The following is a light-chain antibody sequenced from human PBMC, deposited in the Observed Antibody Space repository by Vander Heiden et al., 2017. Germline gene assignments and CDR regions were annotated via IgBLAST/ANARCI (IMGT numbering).Light chain of an antibody. Sequence: EIVLTQSPATLSLSPGERATPSCRASQSVSSYLAWYQQKPGQAPRLLIYDATNRATGIPARFSGSGSGTDSTLTISSLEPEDFAVYYWQQRSNWPRTFGQGTKVEIK. CDR3: QQRSNWPRT. CDR2: DAT. V-gene: IGKV3-11*01. CDR1: QSVSSY. J-gene: IGKJ1*01.